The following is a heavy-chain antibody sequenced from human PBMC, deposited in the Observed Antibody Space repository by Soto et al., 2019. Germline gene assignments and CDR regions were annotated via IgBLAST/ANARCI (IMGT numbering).Heavy chain of an antibody. CDR2: TYYRSKWYS. CDR1: GDSVSNNKAT. V-gene: IGHV6-1*01. Sequence: QVQLQQSGPGLVKPSQTLSLTCVISGDSVSNNKATWNWIRQSPSRGLEWLGRTYYRSKWYSEYAPSVHSRTNISPDTSKSQFSLQLTSVTPEDTAVYYCARQVLGGMDVWGQGTRVTVS. CDR3: ARQVLGGMDV. D-gene: IGHD2-15*01. J-gene: IGHJ6*02.